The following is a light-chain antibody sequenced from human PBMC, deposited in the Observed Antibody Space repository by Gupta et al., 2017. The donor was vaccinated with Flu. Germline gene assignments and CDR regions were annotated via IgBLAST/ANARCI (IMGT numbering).Light chain of an antibody. CDR2: GTA. V-gene: IGKV3-15*01. CDR1: QSVNIN. J-gene: IGKJ1*01. CDR3: QQYSNWPPWT. Sequence: EIVMTQSPATLSVSPGERATLSCRASQSVNINLAWYQQKPGQAPRLLIYGTAFRATGIPARFSGSGCGTEFTLTISSLQSEDFAVYYCQQYSNWPPWTFGQATKVEIK.